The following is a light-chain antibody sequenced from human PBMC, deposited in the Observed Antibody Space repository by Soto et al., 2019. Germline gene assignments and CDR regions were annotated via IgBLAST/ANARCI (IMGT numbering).Light chain of an antibody. Sequence: IQMTQSPSSLSASVGDRVTITCRASQSISSWLAWYQQKPGKAPKLLIYKASSLESGVPSRFSGSGSGTDFTFTISRLQPEDIATYYCQQYENLPTFGQGTRLEIK. CDR2: KAS. CDR3: QQYENLPT. J-gene: IGKJ5*01. CDR1: QSISSW. V-gene: IGKV1-5*03.